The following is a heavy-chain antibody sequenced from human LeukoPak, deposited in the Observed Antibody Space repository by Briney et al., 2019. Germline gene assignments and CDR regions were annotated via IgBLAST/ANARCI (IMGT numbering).Heavy chain of an antibody. J-gene: IGHJ6*03. CDR2: ISSSSSYI. CDR1: GFTFSSYS. Sequence: KPGGSLRPSCAASGFTFSSYSMNWVRQAPGKGLEWVSSISSSSSYIYYADSVKGRFTISRDNAKNSLYLQMNSLRAEDTAVYYCARDPEHGDYYYYYMDVWGKGTTVTVSS. D-gene: IGHD4-17*01. V-gene: IGHV3-21*01. CDR3: ARDPEHGDYYYYYMDV.